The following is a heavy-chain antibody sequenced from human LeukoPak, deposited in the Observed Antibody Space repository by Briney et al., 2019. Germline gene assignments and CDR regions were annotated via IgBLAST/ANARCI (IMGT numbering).Heavy chain of an antibody. V-gene: IGHV4-39*01. D-gene: IGHD3-10*01. CDR3: ARHPRTQSWFGETLHYYYYMDV. Sequence: SETLSLTCSVSGGTISSSSCYWGLIRQPPGKGLEWIGSIYYGGNTHYNPSLKSRVTISVDTSKNQFSLRLSSVTAADTAVYYCARHPRTQSWFGETLHYYYYMDVWGRGTTVTVSS. CDR2: IYYGGNT. J-gene: IGHJ6*03. CDR1: GGTISSSSCY.